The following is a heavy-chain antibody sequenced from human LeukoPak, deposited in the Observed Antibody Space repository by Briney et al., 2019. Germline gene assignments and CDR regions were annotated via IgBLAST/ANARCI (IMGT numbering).Heavy chain of an antibody. D-gene: IGHD3-10*01. CDR1: GFTFSSYG. V-gene: IGHV3-30*02. CDR3: AKDPGWFGELFDNWFDP. CDR2: IRYDGSNK. J-gene: IGHJ5*02. Sequence: GGSLRLSCAASGFTFSSYGMHWVRQAPGKGLEWVAFIRYDGSNKYYADSVKGRFTISRDNSKNTLYLQMNSLRAEDTAVYYCAKDPGWFGELFDNWFDPWGQGTLVTVPS.